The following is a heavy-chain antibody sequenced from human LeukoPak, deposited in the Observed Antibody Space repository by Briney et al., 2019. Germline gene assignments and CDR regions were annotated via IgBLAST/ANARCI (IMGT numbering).Heavy chain of an antibody. J-gene: IGHJ4*02. CDR3: ASYSSSWYYFDY. Sequence: PSETLCLTCTVSGGSISSYYWSWIRQPPGKGLEWIGYIYYSGSTNYNPSLKSRVTISVDTSKNQFSLKLSSVTAADTAVYYCASYSSSWYYFDYWGQGTLVTVSS. CDR1: GGSISSYY. D-gene: IGHD6-13*01. V-gene: IGHV4-59*01. CDR2: IYYSGST.